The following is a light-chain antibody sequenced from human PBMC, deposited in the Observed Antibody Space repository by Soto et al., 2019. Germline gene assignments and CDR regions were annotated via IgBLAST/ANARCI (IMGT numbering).Light chain of an antibody. CDR1: SSDVGGYNY. J-gene: IGLJ2*01. CDR3: CSYAGSYTLV. V-gene: IGLV2-11*01. CDR2: DVT. Sequence: QSVLTQPRSVSGSPGQSVTISCTGTSSDVGGYNYVSWYQQHPGKAPKLMIYDVTKRPSGVPDHFSGSKSGSTASLTISGLQADDEADYYCCSYAGSYTLVFGGGNKLTVL.